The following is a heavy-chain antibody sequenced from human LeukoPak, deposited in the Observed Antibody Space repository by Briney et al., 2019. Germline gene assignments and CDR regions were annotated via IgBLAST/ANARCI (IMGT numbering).Heavy chain of an antibody. Sequence: PGGSLRLSCAASGFTFSSYAMSWVRQAPGKGLEWVSAISGSGGSTYYADSVKGRFTISRDNSKNTLYLQMNSLRAEDTAVCYCAKFYDGRGAFDIWGQGTMVTVSS. CDR2: ISGSGGST. D-gene: IGHD3-16*01. V-gene: IGHV3-23*01. J-gene: IGHJ3*02. CDR3: AKFYDGRGAFDI. CDR1: GFTFSSYA.